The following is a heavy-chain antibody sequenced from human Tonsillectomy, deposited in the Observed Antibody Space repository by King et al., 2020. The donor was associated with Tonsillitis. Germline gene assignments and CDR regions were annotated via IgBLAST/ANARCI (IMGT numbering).Heavy chain of an antibody. CDR3: ARGRGWLLFDY. CDR1: GGSISSGTYY. V-gene: IGHV4-61*01. CDR2: VSTSGST. J-gene: IGHJ4*02. Sequence: PLQESGPGLVKPSQTLSLTCTVSGGSISSGTYYWSWIRQSPGKGLEWIAFVSTSGSTEFNPSLKSRVSVSEDSSNNQFSLKVTSVTAADSAVYFCARGRGWLLFDYWGQGTLVTVSS. D-gene: IGHD5-12*01.